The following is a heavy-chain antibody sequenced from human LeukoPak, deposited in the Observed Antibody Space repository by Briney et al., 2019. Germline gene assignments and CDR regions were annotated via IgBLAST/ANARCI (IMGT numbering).Heavy chain of an antibody. CDR1: GYTFTSYY. J-gene: IGHJ4*02. Sequence: ASVKVPCKASGYTFTSYYMHWVRQAPGQGLEWMGIVNPSGGSTSYAQKFQGRVTMTRDTSTSTVYMELSSLRSEDTAVYYCARGAPPYRSSWYPLDYWGQGTLVTVSS. CDR2: VNPSGGST. V-gene: IGHV1-46*01. CDR3: ARGAPPYRSSWYPLDY. D-gene: IGHD6-13*01.